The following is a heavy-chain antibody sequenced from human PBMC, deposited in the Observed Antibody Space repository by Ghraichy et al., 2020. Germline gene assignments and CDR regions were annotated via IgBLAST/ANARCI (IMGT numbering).Heavy chain of an antibody. V-gene: IGHV5-51*01. CDR3: ARWGGSYYIHYYYGMDV. Sequence: GESLNISCKGSGYSFTSYWIGWVRQMPGKGLEWMGIIYPGDSDTRYSPSFQGQVTISADKSISTAYLQWSSLKASDTAMYYCARWGGSYYIHYYYGMDVWGQGTTVTVSS. CDR2: IYPGDSDT. J-gene: IGHJ6*02. CDR1: GYSFTSYW. D-gene: IGHD1-26*01.